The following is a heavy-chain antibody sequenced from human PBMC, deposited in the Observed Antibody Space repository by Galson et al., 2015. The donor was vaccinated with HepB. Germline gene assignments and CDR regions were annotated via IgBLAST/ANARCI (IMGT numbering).Heavy chain of an antibody. CDR2: ISAYNGNT. D-gene: IGHD5-18*01. Sequence: SVKVSCKASGYTFTSYGISWVRQAPGQGLEWMGWISAYNGNTNYAQKLQGRVTMTTDTSTSTAYMELRSLRSDDTAVYYCARDWGSTDTAMVIVGMDVWGQGTTVTVSS. CDR1: GYTFTSYG. V-gene: IGHV1-18*04. J-gene: IGHJ6*02. CDR3: ARDWGSTDTAMVIVGMDV.